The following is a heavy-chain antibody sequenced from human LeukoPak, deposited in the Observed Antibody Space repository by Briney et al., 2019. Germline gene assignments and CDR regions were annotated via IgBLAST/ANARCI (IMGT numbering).Heavy chain of an antibody. J-gene: IGHJ4*02. D-gene: IGHD3-3*01. CDR2: ITGDGGTT. CDR3: AKGHFGAGHY. V-gene: IGHV3-43*02. CDR1: GFTFGDYT. Sequence: PGGSLRLSCAASGFTFGDYTMHWFRQPPGRGLQWVSLITGDGGTTSYAGSVKGRFTISRDNSKNSLYLHMNSLRNEDTALYYCAKGHFGAGHYWGQGTLSPSPQ.